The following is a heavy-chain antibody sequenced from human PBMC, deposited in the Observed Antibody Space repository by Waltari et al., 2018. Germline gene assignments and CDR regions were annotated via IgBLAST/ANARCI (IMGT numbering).Heavy chain of an antibody. Sequence: EVQLVESGGGLVQPGGSLRLSCAASGFTFSSYWTHWVRRAPGKGLVWVSRINSVVSSTNDADSVKGRFTITRDNAKNTLYMQMNSLRAEDTAVYYCARDYSGYDCIIDYWGQGTLVTVSS. CDR1: GFTFSSYW. D-gene: IGHD5-12*01. V-gene: IGHV3-74*01. J-gene: IGHJ4*02. CDR3: ARDYSGYDCIIDY. CDR2: INSVVSST.